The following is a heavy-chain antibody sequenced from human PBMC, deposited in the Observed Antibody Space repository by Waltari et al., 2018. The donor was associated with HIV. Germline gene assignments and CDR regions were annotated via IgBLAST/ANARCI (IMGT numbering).Heavy chain of an antibody. Sequence: QVQLVQSGAEVKSPGASVKVSCRTSGYIFTTYSMHWVRQAPGQRLEWMGWINAGNGNTKYSQKFQDRVTISMDTSASTVYMELISLRSEDTAVYYCARDVDRGRGNWFDPWGQGTLVTVSS. CDR3: ARDVDRGRGNWFDP. V-gene: IGHV1-3*01. CDR2: INAGNGNT. D-gene: IGHD3-10*01. CDR1: GYIFTTYS. J-gene: IGHJ5*02.